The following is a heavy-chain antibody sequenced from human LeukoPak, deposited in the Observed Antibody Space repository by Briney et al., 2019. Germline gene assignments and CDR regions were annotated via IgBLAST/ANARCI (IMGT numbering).Heavy chain of an antibody. Sequence: PSETLSLTCTVSGDSISRYYWGWIRQPPGKGLEWIGSIYYSGSTYYNPSLKSRVTISVDKSKKQFSLRLRSVTAADTAVYYCARGAPVAGPYYFDYWGQGALVTVSS. CDR2: IYYSGST. V-gene: IGHV4-39*07. CDR3: ARGAPVAGPYYFDY. D-gene: IGHD2-15*01. CDR1: GDSISRYY. J-gene: IGHJ4*02.